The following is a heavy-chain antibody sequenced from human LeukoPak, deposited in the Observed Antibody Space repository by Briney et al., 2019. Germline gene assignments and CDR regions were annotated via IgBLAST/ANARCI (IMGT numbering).Heavy chain of an antibody. J-gene: IGHJ6*03. CDR2: IYHSGST. D-gene: IGHD6-13*01. V-gene: IGHV4-30-2*01. Sequence: PSETLSLTCTVSGGSISSGGYYWSWLRQPPGKGLEWIGYIYHSGSTYYNPSLKSRVTISVDRSKNQFSLKLSSVTAADTAVYYCARDRPYSSSLPQEYYYYYMDVWGKGTTVTVSS. CDR1: GGSISSGGYY. CDR3: ARDRPYSSSLPQEYYYYYMDV.